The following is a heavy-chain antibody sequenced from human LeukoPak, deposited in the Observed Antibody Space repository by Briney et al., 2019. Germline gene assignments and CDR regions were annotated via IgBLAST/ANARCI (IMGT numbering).Heavy chain of an antibody. Sequence: PGGSLRLSCGGSGFALKSYSLTWVRQAPGKGLEWVSSISSTSAYIHYADSVKGRFTISRDNVDNVVYLEMNGRRAEDTATYYCARVAVSGTTGWFDSWGQGTLVIVSS. D-gene: IGHD2-8*02. CDR2: ISSTSAYI. CDR1: GFALKSYS. J-gene: IGHJ5*01. V-gene: IGHV3-21*01. CDR3: ARVAVSGTTGWFDS.